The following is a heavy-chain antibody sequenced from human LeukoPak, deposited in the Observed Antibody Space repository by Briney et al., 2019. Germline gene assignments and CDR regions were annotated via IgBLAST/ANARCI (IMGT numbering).Heavy chain of an antibody. CDR1: VGTFSGHY. Sequence: SETLSLTCVVYVGTFSGHYWSWIRQPPGKGLEWIGEIDHTGNSNYKSALKSRVTISVDTSKNQFSLKLNSVTAADTAVYYCARASQRETYFNAFDIWGQGTMVTVSS. CDR2: IDHTGNS. V-gene: IGHV4-34*01. D-gene: IGHD1-26*01. CDR3: ARASQRETYFNAFDI. J-gene: IGHJ3*02.